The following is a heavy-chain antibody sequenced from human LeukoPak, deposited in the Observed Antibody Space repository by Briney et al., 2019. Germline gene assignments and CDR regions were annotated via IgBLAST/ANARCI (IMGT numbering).Heavy chain of an antibody. CDR1: GFTLSSYA. J-gene: IGHJ5*02. Sequence: GGSLRLSCAASGFTLSSYAMSWVRQAPGKGLEWVSAISGSGGSTYYADSVKSRFTISRDNSKNTLYLQMNSLRAEDTAVYYCATGYCSSTSCPNWFDPWGQGTLVTVSS. CDR2: ISGSGGST. CDR3: ATGYCSSTSCPNWFDP. D-gene: IGHD2-2*01. V-gene: IGHV3-23*01.